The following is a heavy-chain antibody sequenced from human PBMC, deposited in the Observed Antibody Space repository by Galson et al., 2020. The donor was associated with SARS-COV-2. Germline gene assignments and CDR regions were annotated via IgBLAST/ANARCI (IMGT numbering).Heavy chain of an antibody. J-gene: IGHJ4*02. CDR1: GFPFSNYW. CDR3: AGALAI. Sequence: GESLNISCPASGFPFSNYWMHWVLQTPGTGLEWVSRIKSDGSILTYADSVKGRFTISRDNAKNTLYLQMNSLRSEDTALYYGAGALAIWGQGTLVTVSS. CDR2: IKSDGSIL. V-gene: IGHV3-74*01.